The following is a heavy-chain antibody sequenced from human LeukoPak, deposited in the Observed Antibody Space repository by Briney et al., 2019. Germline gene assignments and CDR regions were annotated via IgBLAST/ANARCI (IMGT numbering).Heavy chain of an antibody. V-gene: IGHV1-18*01. D-gene: IGHD3-22*01. CDR1: GYTFTSYG. CDR2: ISAYNGNT. CDR3: AREWDYYDSSGYFNGYFAY. J-gene: IGHJ4*02. Sequence: ASVTVSYKASGYTFTSYGISWVRQAPGQGLEWIGWISAYNGNTNYAQKLQGRVTMTTDTSTSTAYMELRSLRSDDTAVYYCAREWDYYDSSGYFNGYFAYWGQGTLVTVSS.